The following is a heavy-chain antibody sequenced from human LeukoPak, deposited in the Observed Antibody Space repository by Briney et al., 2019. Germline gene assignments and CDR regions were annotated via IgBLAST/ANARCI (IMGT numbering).Heavy chain of an antibody. CDR2: IYYSGST. D-gene: IGHD4-23*01. CDR3: ARGARKGDDYGGFFDY. CDR1: GGSISSSSYY. J-gene: IGHJ4*02. Sequence: SETLSLTCTVSGGSISSSSYYWGWIRQPPGKGLEWIGNIYYSGSTNYNPSLKSRVTISVDTSKNQFSLKLSSVTAADTAVYYCARGARKGDDYGGFFDYWGQGTLVTVSS. V-gene: IGHV4-39*07.